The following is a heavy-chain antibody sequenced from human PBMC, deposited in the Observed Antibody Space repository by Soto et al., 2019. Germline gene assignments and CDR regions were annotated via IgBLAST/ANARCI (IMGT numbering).Heavy chain of an antibody. J-gene: IGHJ3*02. CDR1: GYSFTSHA. CDR3: ASDLGDHDAFDI. CDR2: INAGNGNT. Sequence: QVQLVQSGAEVKKPGASVKVSCKASGYSFTSHAMHWVRQAPGQSLEWMGWINAGNGNTRYSQKFQGRVTITRDTSASTAYMELSSLRSDDTALYYCASDLGDHDAFDIWGQGTMVTVSS. V-gene: IGHV1-3*01. D-gene: IGHD2-21*01.